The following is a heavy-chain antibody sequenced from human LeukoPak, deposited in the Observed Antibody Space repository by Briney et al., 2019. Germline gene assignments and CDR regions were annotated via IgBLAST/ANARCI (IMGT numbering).Heavy chain of an antibody. CDR3: AKQGNYFGSGSYYGNWFDF. CDR1: GYTFTNYD. D-gene: IGHD3-10*01. V-gene: IGHV1-8*01. Sequence: ASVTVSFKASGYTFTNYDINWVRQAAGQGLEWMGWMNPNSGNTGYAQKFQGRVTMTRDTSISTAYMELGSLRSEDTAVYYCAKQGNYFGSGSYYGNWFDFWGQGNLVTVSS. CDR2: MNPNSGNT. J-gene: IGHJ5*01.